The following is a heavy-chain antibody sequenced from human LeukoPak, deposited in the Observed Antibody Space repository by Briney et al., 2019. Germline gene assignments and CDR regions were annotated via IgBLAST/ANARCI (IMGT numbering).Heavy chain of an antibody. CDR3: ARDPTIFGVVTSLYGMDV. D-gene: IGHD3-3*01. CDR2: INPNSGGT. Sequence: KPGASVKVSCKASGYTFTGYYMHWVRQAPGQGLEWMGRINPNSGGTNYAQKFQGRVTMTRDTSISTAYMELSRLRSDDTAVYYCARDPTIFGVVTSLYGMDVWGQGTTVTVSS. V-gene: IGHV1-2*06. CDR1: GYTFTGYY. J-gene: IGHJ6*02.